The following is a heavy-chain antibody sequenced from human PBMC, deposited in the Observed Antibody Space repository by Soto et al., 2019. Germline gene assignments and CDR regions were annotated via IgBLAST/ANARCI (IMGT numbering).Heavy chain of an antibody. CDR1: GGSISSYY. CDR2: IYYSGST. Sequence: SETLSLTCTVSGGSISSYYWSWIRQPPGKGLEWIGYIYYSGSTNYNPSLKSRVTISVDTSKNQFSLKLSSVTAADTAVYYCASSPISSWYYYYGMDVWGQGTTVTVSS. CDR3: ASSPISSWYYYYGMDV. V-gene: IGHV4-59*01. D-gene: IGHD6-13*01. J-gene: IGHJ6*02.